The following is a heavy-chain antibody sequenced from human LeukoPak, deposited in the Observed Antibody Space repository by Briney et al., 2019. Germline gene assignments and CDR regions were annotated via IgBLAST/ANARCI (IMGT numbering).Heavy chain of an antibody. V-gene: IGHV3-53*01. Sequence: SGGSLRLSCAASGFTVSSNYMSWVRQAPGKGLEWVSIIYSGGSTYYADSVKGRFTISRDSSKNTLYLQMNGLRAEDTAVYYCVREGYCSTSGCYSPFWGQGTLVTVSS. CDR3: VREGYCSTSGCYSPF. D-gene: IGHD2-15*01. CDR1: GFTVSSNY. CDR2: IYSGGST. J-gene: IGHJ4*02.